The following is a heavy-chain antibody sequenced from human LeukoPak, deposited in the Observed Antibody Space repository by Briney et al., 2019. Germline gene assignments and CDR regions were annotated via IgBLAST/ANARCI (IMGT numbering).Heavy chain of an antibody. CDR3: AKTPTYYSDSSGYYYLDY. D-gene: IGHD3-22*01. J-gene: IGHJ4*02. CDR1: GFTFSIYV. V-gene: IGHV3-23*01. CDR2: IGGSGGTP. Sequence: PGGSLRLSCAASGFTFSIYVMSWVRQAPGKGLEWVSTIGGSGGTPYYADSVKGRFTISRDNSKNTLYLQMNSLRAEDTAVYYCAKTPTYYSDSSGYYYLDYWGQGTLVTVSS.